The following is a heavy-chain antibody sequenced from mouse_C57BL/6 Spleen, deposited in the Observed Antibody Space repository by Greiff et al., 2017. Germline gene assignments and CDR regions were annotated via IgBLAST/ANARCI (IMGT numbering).Heavy chain of an antibody. J-gene: IGHJ2*01. CDR3: ARRPTPRGYFDY. CDR2: FHPYNDDT. CDR1: GYTFTTYP. V-gene: IGHV1-47*01. Sequence: VKLQESGAELVKPGASVKMSCKASGYTFTTYPIEWMKQNHGKSLEWIGNFHPYNDDTKYNEKFKGKATLTVEKSSSTVYLELSRLTSDDSAVYYCARRPTPRGYFDYWGQGTTLTVSS. D-gene: IGHD1-1*01.